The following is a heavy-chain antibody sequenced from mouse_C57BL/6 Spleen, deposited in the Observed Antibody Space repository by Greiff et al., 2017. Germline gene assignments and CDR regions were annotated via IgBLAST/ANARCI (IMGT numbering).Heavy chain of an antibody. V-gene: IGHV14-1*01. Sequence: EVKLQESGAELVRPGASVKLSCTASGFNFKDYYMHWVKQRPEQGLEWIGRIDPEDGDTEYAPKFKGKATMTADTSSNTAYLQLSSLTSEDTAVYYCTAGGSRHYDLDYWGQGTTVTVSS. J-gene: IGHJ4*01. CDR1: GFNFKDYY. D-gene: IGHD1-1*01. CDR3: TAGGSRHYDLDY. CDR2: IDPEDGDT.